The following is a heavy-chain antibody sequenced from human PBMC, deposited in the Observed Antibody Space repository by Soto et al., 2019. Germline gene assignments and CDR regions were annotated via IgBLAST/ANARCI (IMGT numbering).Heavy chain of an antibody. CDR3: ARGPLE. Sequence: ASVKVSCKASGYTFTGYYLHWVRQAPGQGLEWVGRFDPDTGDTDSSQKYQGRVTLTRDTAIDTAYMEVTRLTLDDTAIYYCARGPLEWGQGTLVTVSS. V-gene: IGHV1-2*02. J-gene: IGHJ4*02. CDR1: GYTFTGYY. CDR2: FDPDTGDT.